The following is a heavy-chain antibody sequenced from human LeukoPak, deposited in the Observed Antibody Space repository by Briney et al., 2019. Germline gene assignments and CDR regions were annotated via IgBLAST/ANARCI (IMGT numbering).Heavy chain of an antibody. CDR3: AKGFRSYPYYYYGMDV. V-gene: IGHV3-9*01. CDR1: GFTFDDYA. D-gene: IGHD3-10*01. CDR2: ISWNSGSI. Sequence: GRSLRLSCAASGFTFDDYAMHWVRHAPGKGLEWVSGISWNSGSIGYADSVKGRFTISRDNAKNSLYLQMNSLRAEDTALYYCAKGFRSYPYYYYGMDVWGQGTTVTVSS. J-gene: IGHJ6*02.